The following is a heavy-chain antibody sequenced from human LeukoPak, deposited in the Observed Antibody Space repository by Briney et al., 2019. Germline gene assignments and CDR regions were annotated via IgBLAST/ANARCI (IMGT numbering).Heavy chain of an antibody. CDR2: IRGSGGST. V-gene: IGHV3-23*01. CDR3: ARAKRGHYYGSGSYYSGVGYYYYGMDV. Sequence: GGSLRLSCAASGFTFSNYAMSWVRQAPGKGLEWVSAIRGSGGSTNYADSVKGRFTISRDNAKNSLYLQMNSLRAEDTAVYYCARAKRGHYYGSGSYYSGVGYYYYGMDVWGQGTTVTVSS. CDR1: GFTFSNYA. D-gene: IGHD3-10*01. J-gene: IGHJ6*02.